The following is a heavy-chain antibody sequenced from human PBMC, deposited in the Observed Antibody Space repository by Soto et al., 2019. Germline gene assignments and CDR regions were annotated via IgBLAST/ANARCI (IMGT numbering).Heavy chain of an antibody. CDR2: IYPGDSDT. CDR3: ASTRVYSSSYFPGYYYMDV. J-gene: IGHJ6*03. D-gene: IGHD6-13*01. CDR1: GYSFASYW. Sequence: PGESLKISCKGSGYSFASYWIGWVRQMPGKGLEWMGIIYPGDSDTRYSPSFQGQVTISADKSISTAYLQWSSLKASDTAMYYCASTRVYSSSYFPGYYYMDVWGKGTTVTVSS. V-gene: IGHV5-51*01.